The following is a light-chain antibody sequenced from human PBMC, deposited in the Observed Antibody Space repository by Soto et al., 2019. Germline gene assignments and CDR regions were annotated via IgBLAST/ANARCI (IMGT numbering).Light chain of an antibody. CDR1: NIGSKN. V-gene: IGLV3-9*01. CDR3: QVWDSSTYV. Sequence: TQQLSLSVALGQTARITCGGNNIGSKNVHWYQQKPGQAPVLVIYRDSNRPSGIPERFSGSNSGNTATLTISRAQAGDEADYYCQVWDSSTYVFGTGTKVTVL. J-gene: IGLJ1*01. CDR2: RDS.